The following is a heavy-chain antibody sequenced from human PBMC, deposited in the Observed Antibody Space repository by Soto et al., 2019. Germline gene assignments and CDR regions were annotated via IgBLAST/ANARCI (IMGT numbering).Heavy chain of an antibody. CDR2: ISAYNGNT. V-gene: IGHV1-18*01. CDR3: ARMEDIVVVPAARDYNWFDT. CDR1: RYTFTSYG. D-gene: IGHD2-2*01. J-gene: IGHJ5*02. Sequence: ASAKVCCKARRYTFTSYGIRSLRHSNGQWLECMGWISAYNGNTNYAQKLQGRVTMTTDTSTSTAYMELRSLRSDDTAVYYCARMEDIVVVPAARDYNWFDTWGQGTLVTVSS.